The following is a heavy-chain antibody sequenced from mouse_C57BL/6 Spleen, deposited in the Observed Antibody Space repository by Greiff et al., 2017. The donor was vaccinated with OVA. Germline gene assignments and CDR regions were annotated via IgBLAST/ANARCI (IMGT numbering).Heavy chain of an antibody. D-gene: IGHD1-1*01. CDR3: ARIYYYGSSYDYYAMDY. Sequence: QVTLKESGPGILQPSQTLSLTCSFSGFSLSTFGMGVGWIRQPSGQGLEWLAHIWWDDDKYYNPALKSRLTISKDTSKNQVFLKIANVDTADTATYYCARIYYYGSSYDYYAMDYWGQGTSVTVSS. CDR1: GFSLSTFGMG. V-gene: IGHV8-8*01. J-gene: IGHJ4*01. CDR2: IWWDDDK.